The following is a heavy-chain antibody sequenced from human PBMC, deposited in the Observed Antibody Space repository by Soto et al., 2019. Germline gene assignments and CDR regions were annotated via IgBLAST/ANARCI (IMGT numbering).Heavy chain of an antibody. Sequence: GGSLRLSCAASGFTFSSYAMSWVRQAPGKGLEWVSAISGSGGSTYYADSVKGRFTISRDNSKNTLYLQMNSLRAEDTAVYYCAKDDRGVVYCSGGSCSRGTTLSGFDYWGQGTLVTVSS. V-gene: IGHV3-23*01. CDR1: GFTFSSYA. J-gene: IGHJ4*02. D-gene: IGHD2-15*01. CDR2: ISGSGGST. CDR3: AKDDRGVVYCSGGSCSRGTTLSGFDY.